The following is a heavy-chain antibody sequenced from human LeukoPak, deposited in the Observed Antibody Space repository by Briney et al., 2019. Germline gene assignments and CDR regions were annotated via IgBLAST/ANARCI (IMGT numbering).Heavy chain of an antibody. D-gene: IGHD3-22*01. Sequence: SETLSLTCAVYGGSFSGYYWSWIRQPPGKGLEWIGEINHSGSTNYNPSLKSRVTISVDTSKNQFSLKLSSVTAADSAVYYCARAARQGFTMIVVPFFYFNLWGRGTLVTVSS. V-gene: IGHV4-34*01. CDR3: ARAARQGFTMIVVPFFYFNL. CDR1: GGSFSGYY. CDR2: INHSGST. J-gene: IGHJ2*01.